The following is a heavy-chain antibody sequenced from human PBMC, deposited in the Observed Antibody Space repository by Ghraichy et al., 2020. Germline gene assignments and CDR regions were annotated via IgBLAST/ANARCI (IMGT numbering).Heavy chain of an antibody. Sequence: GESLNISCAASGFTFSNYGMNWVRQAPGEGLEWLSYISSRSDSIYYADSVKGRFTISRDNAKNSLYLQMNSLRAEDTAVYYCARASRDGYDYWGQGTLVTVS. V-gene: IGHV3-48*01. CDR1: GFTFSNYG. J-gene: IGHJ4*02. D-gene: IGHD5-24*01. CDR2: ISSRSDSI. CDR3: ARASRDGYDY.